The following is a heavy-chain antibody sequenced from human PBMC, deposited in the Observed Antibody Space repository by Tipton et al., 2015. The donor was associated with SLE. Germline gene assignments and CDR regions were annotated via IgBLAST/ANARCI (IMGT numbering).Heavy chain of an antibody. J-gene: IGHJ4*02. CDR2: IYHSGST. D-gene: IGHD6-25*01. CDR3: ARGSSGREN. V-gene: IGHV4-38-2*01. CDR1: GYSISSGYY. Sequence: TLSLTCAVSGYSISSGYYWGWIRQPPGKGLEWIGSIYHSGSTYYNPSLKSRVTISVDTSKNQLSLKLSSVTAADTAVYYCARGSSGRENWGQGTLVTVSS.